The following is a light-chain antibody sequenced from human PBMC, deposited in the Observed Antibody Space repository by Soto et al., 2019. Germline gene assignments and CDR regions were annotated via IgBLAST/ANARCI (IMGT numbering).Light chain of an antibody. V-gene: IGLV1-51*01. CDR1: SSNIGSNY. Sequence: QTVLTQPPSASGTPGQRVTISCSGSSSNIGSNYVYWYQQVPGTAPKLLIYDNNKRPSGIPDRFSGSKSGTSATLGITGLQTGDEADYYCGTWDSSLSAYVFGTGTKLTVL. J-gene: IGLJ1*01. CDR2: DNN. CDR3: GTWDSSLSAYV.